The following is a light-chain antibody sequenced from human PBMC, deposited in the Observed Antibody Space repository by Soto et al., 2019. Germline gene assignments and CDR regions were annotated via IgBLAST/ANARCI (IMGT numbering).Light chain of an antibody. J-gene: IGLJ2*01. CDR3: AAWDDSLSGRVV. Sequence: QSVLTQPPSASGTPVQRVTSSCSGSSSNIGSNYVYWYQQLPGTAPKLLIYRNNQRPSGVPDRFSGSKSGTSASLAISGLRSEDEADYSCAAWDDSLSGRVVFGGGTKGTVL. CDR1: SSNIGSNY. V-gene: IGLV1-47*01. CDR2: RNN.